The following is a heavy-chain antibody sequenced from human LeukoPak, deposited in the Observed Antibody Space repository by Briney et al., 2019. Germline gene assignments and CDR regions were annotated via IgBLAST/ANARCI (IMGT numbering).Heavy chain of an antibody. CDR3: AREAPCGGSPCWFDP. D-gene: IGHD2-15*01. CDR1: GGTFSSYA. CDR2: IIPIFGTA. J-gene: IGHJ5*02. V-gene: IGHV1-69*05. Sequence: ASVKVSCKASGGTFSSYAISWVRQAPGQGLEWMGGIIPIFGTANYAQKFQGRVTITTDESTSTAYMELSSLRSEDTAVYYCAREAPCGGSPCWFDPWGQGTLVTVSS.